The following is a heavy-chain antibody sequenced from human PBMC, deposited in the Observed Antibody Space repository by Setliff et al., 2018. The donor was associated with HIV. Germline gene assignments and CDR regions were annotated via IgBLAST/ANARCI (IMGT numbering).Heavy chain of an antibody. CDR1: GGTFSSYA. V-gene: IGHV1-69*06. D-gene: IGHD3-3*01. CDR2: IIPIFGTA. Sequence: ASVKVSCKASGGTFSSYAISWVRQAPGQGLEWMGRIIPIFGTANYAQKFQGRVTITADKSTSTAYMELSSLRSDDTAVYYGARDPGEGGGGFLEWTIGYYYYMDVWGKGTTVTVSS. J-gene: IGHJ6*03. CDR3: ARDPGEGGGGFLEWTIGYYYYMDV.